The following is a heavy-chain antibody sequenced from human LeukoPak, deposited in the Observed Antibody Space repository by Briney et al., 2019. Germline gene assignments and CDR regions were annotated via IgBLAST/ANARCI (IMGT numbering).Heavy chain of an antibody. J-gene: IGHJ6*03. CDR2: ISSSSSTI. Sequence: GGSLRLSCAASGFTFSSYSMNWVRQAPGKGLEWVSYISSSSSTIYYADSVKGRFTISRDNAKNSLYLQMNSLRAEDTAVYYCARTESEHFNIVVVTAIHYYYMDVWGKGTTVTVSS. V-gene: IGHV3-48*01. CDR3: ARTESEHFNIVVVTAIHYYYMDV. D-gene: IGHD2-21*02. CDR1: GFTFSSYS.